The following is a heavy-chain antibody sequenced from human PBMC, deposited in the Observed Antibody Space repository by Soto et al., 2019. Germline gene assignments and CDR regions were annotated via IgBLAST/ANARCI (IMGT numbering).Heavy chain of an antibody. CDR1: GGSISSGGYY. V-gene: IGHV4-31*03. CDR2: IYYSGST. J-gene: IGHJ3*02. Sequence: SETLSLTCTVSGGSISSGGYYWSWIRQHPGKCLEWIGYIYYSGSTYYNPSLKSRVTIXXXTXXXXXSLXLXSVTAADTAVYYCARKDGGYYAFDIWGQGTMVTVSS. CDR3: ARKDGGYYAFDI. D-gene: IGHD3-10*01.